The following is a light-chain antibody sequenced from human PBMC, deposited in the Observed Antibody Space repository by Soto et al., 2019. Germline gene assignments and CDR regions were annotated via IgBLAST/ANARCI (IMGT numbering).Light chain of an antibody. Sequence: QSALTQPRSVSGSPGQSVTMSCTGTRSEVGGYNFVSWYQKLPGKAPKLMIYDVSKRPSGVPDRFSGSKSGNTASLTISGLQAEDEADYYCCSFAGGHTFVFGSGTQLTVL. CDR2: DVS. CDR1: RSEVGGYNF. J-gene: IGLJ7*01. CDR3: CSFAGGHTFV. V-gene: IGLV2-11*01.